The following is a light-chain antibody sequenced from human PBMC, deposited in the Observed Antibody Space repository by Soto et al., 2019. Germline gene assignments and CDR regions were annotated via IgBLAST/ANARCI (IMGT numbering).Light chain of an antibody. V-gene: IGKV3-20*01. J-gene: IGKJ1*01. Sequence: EVVLTQSPAPLSLSPGEIATLSCRTSQTVSNKYLTWYQQKPGQPPRLLTYGASSRATGVPDRFSGSGSGTDFTLTISRLEPEDFGMYYCQHYGASRWTVGQGTKVDI. CDR1: QTVSNKY. CDR2: GAS. CDR3: QHYGASRWT.